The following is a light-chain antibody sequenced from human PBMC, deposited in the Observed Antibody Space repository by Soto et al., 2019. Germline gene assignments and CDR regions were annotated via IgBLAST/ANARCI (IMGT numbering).Light chain of an antibody. Sequence: QSALTQPASVSGSPGQTITISCAGTKFDIGRYDYVSWYRQHPGEAPKLIIFEVNNRPSGVSNRFSGSKSGNTASLTIFVLQVEDEALYFCSSYTSASALGIFGGGTKLTVL. J-gene: IGLJ2*01. CDR1: KFDIGRYDY. CDR3: SSYTSASALGI. V-gene: IGLV2-14*01. CDR2: EVN.